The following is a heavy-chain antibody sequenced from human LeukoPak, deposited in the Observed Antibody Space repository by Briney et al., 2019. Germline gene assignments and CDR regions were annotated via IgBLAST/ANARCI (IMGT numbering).Heavy chain of an antibody. CDR1: GFTFSSYA. CDR2: INPNSGGT. D-gene: IGHD6-13*01. Sequence: SCAASGFTFSSYAMHWVRQAPGQGLEWVGWINPNSGGTNYAQKFQGRVTMTRDTSISTAYMELSRLRSDDTAVYYCARAVYSSTHFDYWGQGTLVTVSS. V-gene: IGHV1-2*02. CDR3: ARAVYSSTHFDY. J-gene: IGHJ4*02.